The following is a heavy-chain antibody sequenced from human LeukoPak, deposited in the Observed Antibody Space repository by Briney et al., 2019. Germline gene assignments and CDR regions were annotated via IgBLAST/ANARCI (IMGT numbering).Heavy chain of an antibody. Sequence: SETLSLTCTVSGGSITSSSYYWGWIRQPPGKGLEWIGSIYYSGSTYYNPSLKSRVTISVDTSKNQFSLKLSSVTAADTAVYYCARDGDTAAAGMGDYWGQGTLVTVSS. D-gene: IGHD6-13*01. CDR3: ARDGDTAAAGMGDY. CDR1: GGSITSSSYY. V-gene: IGHV4-39*02. J-gene: IGHJ4*02. CDR2: IYYSGST.